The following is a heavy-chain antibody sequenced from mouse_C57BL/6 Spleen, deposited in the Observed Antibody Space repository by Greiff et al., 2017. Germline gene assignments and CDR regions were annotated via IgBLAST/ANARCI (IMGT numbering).Heavy chain of an antibody. V-gene: IGHV1-4*01. Sequence: QVQLQQSGAELARPGASVKMSCKASGYTFTSYTMHWVKQRPGQGLEWIGYINPSSGYTKYNQKFKDKATLTADKSSSTAYMQLSSLTSEDSAVYYCARSSLLPNAMDYWGQGTSVTVSS. CDR3: ARSSLLPNAMDY. D-gene: IGHD2-1*01. CDR2: INPSSGYT. CDR1: GYTFTSYT. J-gene: IGHJ4*01.